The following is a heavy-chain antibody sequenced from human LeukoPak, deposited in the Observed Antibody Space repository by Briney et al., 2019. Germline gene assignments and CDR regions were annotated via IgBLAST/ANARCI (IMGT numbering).Heavy chain of an antibody. J-gene: IGHJ6*02. D-gene: IGHD3-10*01. V-gene: IGHV3-23*01. Sequence: PGGSLRLSCAASGFTFSSYAMSWVRQAPGKGLEWASAISGSGGSTYYADSVKGRFTISRDNSKNTLYLQMNSLRAEDTAVYYCAKDWFGENYYYYGMDVWGQGTTVTVSS. CDR1: GFTFSSYA. CDR3: AKDWFGENYYYYGMDV. CDR2: ISGSGGST.